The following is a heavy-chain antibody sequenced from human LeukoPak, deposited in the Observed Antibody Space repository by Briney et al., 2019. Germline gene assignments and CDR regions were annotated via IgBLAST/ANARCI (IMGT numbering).Heavy chain of an antibody. Sequence: SETLSLTCTVSGYSISSGYYWGWIRQPPGKGLEWIGSIYHSGSTYYNPSLKSRVTISVDTSKNQFSLKLSSVTAADTAVYYCARLSYHDNTSYYYLDYYYYMDVWGKGTTVTVSS. CDR1: GYSISSGYY. CDR2: IYHSGST. D-gene: IGHD3-22*01. J-gene: IGHJ6*03. V-gene: IGHV4-38-2*02. CDR3: ARLSYHDNTSYYYLDYYYYMDV.